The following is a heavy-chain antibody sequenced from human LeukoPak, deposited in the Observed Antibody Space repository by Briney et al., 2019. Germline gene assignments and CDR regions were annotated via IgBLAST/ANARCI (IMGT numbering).Heavy chain of an antibody. CDR3: ARDLKGRITIFGY. D-gene: IGHD3-9*01. J-gene: IGHJ4*02. CDR1: GFTFINAW. V-gene: IGHV3-15*01. Sequence: GGSLRLSCAASGFTFINAWMAWVRQAPGKGLEWVGRIKAKAHGGTIEYAAPVKGRFTISRDDSKNTLYLQMNSLKTEDTAVYYCARDLKGRITIFGYWGQGTLVTVSS. CDR2: IKAKAHGGTI.